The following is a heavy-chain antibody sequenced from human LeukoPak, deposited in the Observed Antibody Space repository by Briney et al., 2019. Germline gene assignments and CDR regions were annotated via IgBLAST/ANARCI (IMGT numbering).Heavy chain of an antibody. V-gene: IGHV4-59*01. J-gene: IGHJ4*02. CDR1: GGSISSYY. D-gene: IGHD3-22*01. CDR2: IYYSGTT. CDR3: ARETRYYDSSGFDY. Sequence: SETLSLTCTVSGGSISSYYWGWIRQPPGKGLEYIGYIYYSGTTNYSPSLKSRVTISVDTSKNQFSLKLSSVTAADTAVYYCARETRYYDSSGFDYWGQGTLVTVSS.